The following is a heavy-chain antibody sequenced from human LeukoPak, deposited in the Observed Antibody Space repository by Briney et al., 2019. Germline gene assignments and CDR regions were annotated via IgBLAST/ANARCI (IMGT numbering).Heavy chain of an antibody. D-gene: IGHD4-17*01. Sequence: QPGGSLRLSCAASGFSFTRFGMQWVRQAPGKGLEWVTFIRSDGSIKYYADSVKGRFTISRDNSKKTLCLQMNSLRAEDTAVYYCARAAYYGDYGYYYYYMDVWGKGTTVTVSS. CDR1: GFSFTRFG. V-gene: IGHV3-30*02. CDR3: ARAAYYGDYGYYYYYMDV. J-gene: IGHJ6*03. CDR2: IRSDGSIK.